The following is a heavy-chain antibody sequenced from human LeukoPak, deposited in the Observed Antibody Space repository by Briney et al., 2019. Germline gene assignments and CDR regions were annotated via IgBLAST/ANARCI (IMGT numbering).Heavy chain of an antibody. D-gene: IGHD1-26*01. CDR2: ISAYNGKT. CDR3: ARGADLLRELLDY. J-gene: IGHJ4*02. Sequence: ASVKVSCKVSGYTFTSNGLTWVRQAPGQGLEWMGWISAYNGKTVYAQNFQGRVTMTTDTSTTTAFMELRSLRSDDTAVYYCARGADLLRELLDYWGQGTLVTVSS. V-gene: IGHV1-18*01. CDR1: GYTFTSNG.